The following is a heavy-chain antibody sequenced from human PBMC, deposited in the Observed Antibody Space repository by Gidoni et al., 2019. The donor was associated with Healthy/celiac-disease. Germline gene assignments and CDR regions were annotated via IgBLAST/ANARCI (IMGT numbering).Heavy chain of an antibody. CDR3: ARWTIPHLPFDY. Sequence: QVQLVESGGGGVQPGGSLRLSCAASGFTFSSYGMHWVRQAPGKGLEWVSVIWYDGSNKYYADSVKGRFTISRDNSKNTLYLQMNSLRAEDTAVYYCARWTIPHLPFDYWGQGTLVTVSS. J-gene: IGHJ4*02. D-gene: IGHD3-3*01. CDR1: GFTFSSYG. V-gene: IGHV3-33*01. CDR2: IWYDGSNK.